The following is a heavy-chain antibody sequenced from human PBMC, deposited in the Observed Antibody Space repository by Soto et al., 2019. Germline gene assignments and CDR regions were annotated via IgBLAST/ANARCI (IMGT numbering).Heavy chain of an antibody. D-gene: IGHD3-3*01. Sequence: SETLSLTCTVSGGSISDYYWSWIRQPPGKGLEWIGYIYYSGSTNYNPSLKSRVTISLDTSKNQFSLKLNSVTAADTAVYYCARGLWSGYYLDYWAQGTLVTVSS. CDR3: ARGLWSGYYLDY. V-gene: IGHV4-59*01. CDR1: GGSISDYY. CDR2: IYYSGST. J-gene: IGHJ4*01.